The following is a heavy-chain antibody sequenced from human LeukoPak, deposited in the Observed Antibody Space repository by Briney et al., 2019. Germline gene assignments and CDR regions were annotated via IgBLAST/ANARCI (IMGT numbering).Heavy chain of an antibody. Sequence: GGSLRLSCAASGFTFSSYSMNWVRQAPGKGLEWVGRIKSKTDGGTTDYAAPVKGRFTISRDDSKNTLYLQMNSLKTEDTAVYYCTTAPVFNLMYYYDSSGYPPDYWGQGTLVTVSS. V-gene: IGHV3-15*01. CDR1: GFTFSSYS. CDR2: IKSKTDGGTT. J-gene: IGHJ4*02. D-gene: IGHD3-22*01. CDR3: TTAPVFNLMYYYDSSGYPPDY.